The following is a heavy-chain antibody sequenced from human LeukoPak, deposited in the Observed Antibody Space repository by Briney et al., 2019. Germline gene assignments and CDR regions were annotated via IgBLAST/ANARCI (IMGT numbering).Heavy chain of an antibody. CDR3: AKAPGGVLLWLGEFIDY. J-gene: IGHJ4*02. Sequence: GRSLRLTCAASGFTFSSYGMHWVRQAPGKGLEWVAVISYDGSNKYYADSVKGRFTISRDNSKNTLYLQMNSLRAEDTAVYYCAKAPGGVLLWLGEFIDYWGQGTLVTVSS. D-gene: IGHD3-10*01. CDR2: ISYDGSNK. CDR1: GFTFSSYG. V-gene: IGHV3-30*18.